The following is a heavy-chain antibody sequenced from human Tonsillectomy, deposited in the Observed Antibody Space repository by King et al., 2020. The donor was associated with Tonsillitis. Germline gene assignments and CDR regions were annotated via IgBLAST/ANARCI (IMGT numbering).Heavy chain of an antibody. V-gene: IGHV3-23*04. Sequence: EVQLVESGGTLVQPGGSLRLSCAASGFSVISYGMSWVRQVPGKGLQWVSGITNSGGGTHYADSVKGRFTISRDSSKSTLYLQMNSLRAEDTAVYYCAKDPNGDYIGTFDMWGQGTMVTVSS. J-gene: IGHJ3*02. D-gene: IGHD4-17*01. CDR1: GFSVISYG. CDR2: ITNSGGGT. CDR3: AKDPNGDYIGTFDM.